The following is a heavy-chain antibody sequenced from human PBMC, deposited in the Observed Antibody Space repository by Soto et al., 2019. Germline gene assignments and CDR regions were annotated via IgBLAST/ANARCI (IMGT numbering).Heavy chain of an antibody. CDR1: GFTFSSYA. D-gene: IGHD6-13*01. V-gene: IGHV3-23*01. Sequence: EVQLLESGGGLVQPGGSLSLSCEASGFTFSSYAMSWVRQAPGKGLEWASAISGSGGSTYYADSVKGRFTISRNNSKNTLYLQMNSLRAEDTAVYYCAKDRVAAAGTYYYYGMDVWGQGTTVTVSS. CDR3: AKDRVAAAGTYYYYGMDV. J-gene: IGHJ6*02. CDR2: ISGSGGST.